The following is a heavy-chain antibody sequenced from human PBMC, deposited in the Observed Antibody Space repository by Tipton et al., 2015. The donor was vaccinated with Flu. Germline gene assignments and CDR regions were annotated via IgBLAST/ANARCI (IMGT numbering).Heavy chain of an antibody. D-gene: IGHD3-22*01. J-gene: IGHJ4*02. CDR1: GYTFTSYG. CDR3: ARVTYYYDSSGYYGIEYFDY. CDR2: NSAYNGNT. V-gene: IGHV1-18*01. Sequence: QMQLVQSGAEVKKPGASVKVSCKASGYTFTSYGISWVRQAPGQGLEWMGWNSAYNGNTNYAQKLQGRVTMTTDTSTSTAYMELRSLRSDDTAVYYCARVTYYYDSSGYYGIEYFDYWGQGTLVTVSS.